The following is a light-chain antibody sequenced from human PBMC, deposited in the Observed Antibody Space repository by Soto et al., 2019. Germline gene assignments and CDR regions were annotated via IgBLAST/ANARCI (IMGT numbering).Light chain of an antibody. CDR1: QSVSSN. Sequence: EIVMTQSPATLSVSPGERATLSCRASQSVSSNLAGYQQKPCQAPRLLLYGESTRATGIPDRFSGSGSGTEFTLTLSSLQSEDFAVYYCQQHNNCPPWTFGQGTKVEIK. V-gene: IGKV3-15*01. CDR3: QQHNNCPPWT. J-gene: IGKJ1*01. CDR2: GES.